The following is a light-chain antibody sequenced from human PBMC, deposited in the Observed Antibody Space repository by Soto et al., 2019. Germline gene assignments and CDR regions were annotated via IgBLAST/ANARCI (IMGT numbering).Light chain of an antibody. CDR2: AAS. Sequence: DIQMTQSPSSVSASVGDRVTITCRASQGITNWLAWYQQKPGKAHKLLIYAASGLPSGVPSRFSDSGSGTDFTLTISILQPEDFATYYCQQANSFPLTFGGGTKVEIK. J-gene: IGKJ4*01. CDR1: QGITNW. V-gene: IGKV1-12*01. CDR3: QQANSFPLT.